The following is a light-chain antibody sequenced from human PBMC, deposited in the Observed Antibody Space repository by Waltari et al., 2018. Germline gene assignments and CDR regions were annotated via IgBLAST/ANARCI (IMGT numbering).Light chain of an antibody. CDR2: DAS. J-gene: IGKJ1*01. Sequence: EVVLTQSSGTLSLSPGERATLSCRASQSVTNDYLPWYQQKPGQAPSLLIYDASIRATGIPDRFSGSGSGTDFTLTITRLEPEDFAVYHCQQYGSLPWTFGQGTKVEMK. V-gene: IGKV3-20*01. CDR3: QQYGSLPWT. CDR1: QSVTNDY.